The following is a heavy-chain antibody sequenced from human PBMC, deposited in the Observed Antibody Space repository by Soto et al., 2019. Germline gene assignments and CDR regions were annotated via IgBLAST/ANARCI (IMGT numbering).Heavy chain of an antibody. D-gene: IGHD1-1*01. CDR3: ARSVGYNWNDHFAY. CDR1: GDSVSTNSAA. J-gene: IGHJ4*02. Sequence: PSQTLSLTCAISGDSVSTNSAAWNWIRQSPSRGLEWLGRTYYRSKWYNDYAVSVKSRITINPETSKNQFSLQLNSVTAEDTAVYYCARSVGYNWNDHFAYWGQGTLVTVSS. V-gene: IGHV6-1*01. CDR2: TYYRSKWYN.